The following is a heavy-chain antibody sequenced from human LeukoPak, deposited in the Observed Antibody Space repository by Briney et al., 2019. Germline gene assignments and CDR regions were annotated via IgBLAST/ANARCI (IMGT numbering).Heavy chain of an antibody. V-gene: IGHV4-30-2*01. CDR1: GGSISSGGYS. CDR3: ARGGSSWYGTHFDY. D-gene: IGHD6-13*01. CDR2: IYHSGST. J-gene: IGHJ4*02. Sequence: PSETLSLTCAVSGGSISSGGYSWRWIRQPPGKGLEWTGYIYHSGSTYYNPSLKSRVTISVDRSKNQFSLKLSSVTAADTAVYYCARGGSSWYGTHFDYWGQGTLVTVSS.